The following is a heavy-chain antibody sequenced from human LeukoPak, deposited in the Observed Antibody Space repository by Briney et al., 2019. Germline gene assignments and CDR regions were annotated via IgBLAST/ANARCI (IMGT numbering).Heavy chain of an antibody. V-gene: IGHV1-2*02. D-gene: IGHD2-2*02. J-gene: IGHJ4*02. CDR2: IKPNSGDT. CDR1: GGTFSSYA. Sequence: ASVKVSCKASGGTFSSYAISWVRQAPGQGLEWMGWIKPNSGDTNYAPKFQGRVTMTRDTSISTAFMELSRLRSDDTAVYYCAKTRRAVVVPAAIRLSFGFDYWGQGTLVTVSS. CDR3: AKTRRAVVVPAAIRLSFGFDY.